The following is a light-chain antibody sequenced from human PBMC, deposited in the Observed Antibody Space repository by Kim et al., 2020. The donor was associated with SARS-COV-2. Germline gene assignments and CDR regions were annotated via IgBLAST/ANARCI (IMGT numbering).Light chain of an antibody. CDR1: QSVSSSY. CDR3: QQDYNFPT. CDR2: GAS. Sequence: PGERVTLSCRASQSVSSSYLTWYQQKPGQAPRLLIYGASTRPTSIPARFSGSGSGTDFTLTISSLQPEDFAVYYCQQDYNFPTFGQGTKVDI. V-gene: IGKV3D-7*01. J-gene: IGKJ1*01.